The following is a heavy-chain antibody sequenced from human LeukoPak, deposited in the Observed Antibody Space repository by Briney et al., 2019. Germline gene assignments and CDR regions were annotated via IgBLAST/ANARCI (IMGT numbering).Heavy chain of an antibody. Sequence: GGSLRLSCAASGFTFNSYGIHWVRQAPGKGLEWVAVMSYDGSDKYYADSVKGRFTVSRDNSKNTLYLQMNSLRPEDTALYYCAKEGSAIAVVGTYFDYWGQGTLVTVSS. CDR1: GFTFNSYG. J-gene: IGHJ4*02. CDR3: AKEGSAIAVVGTYFDY. D-gene: IGHD6-19*01. CDR2: MSYDGSDK. V-gene: IGHV3-30*18.